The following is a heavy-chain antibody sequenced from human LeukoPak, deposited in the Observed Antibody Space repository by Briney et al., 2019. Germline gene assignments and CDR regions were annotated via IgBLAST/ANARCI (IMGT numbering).Heavy chain of an antibody. CDR1: GFTFSSYA. V-gene: IGHV3-30-3*01. Sequence: GGSLRPSCAASGFTFSSYAMHWVRQAPGKGLEWVAVISYDGSNKYYADSVKGRFTISRDNSKNTLYLQMNSLRAEDTAVYYCARSLEMATIYYYYYGMDVWGQGTTVTVSS. CDR3: ARSLEMATIYYYYYGMDV. D-gene: IGHD5-24*01. CDR2: ISYDGSNK. J-gene: IGHJ6*02.